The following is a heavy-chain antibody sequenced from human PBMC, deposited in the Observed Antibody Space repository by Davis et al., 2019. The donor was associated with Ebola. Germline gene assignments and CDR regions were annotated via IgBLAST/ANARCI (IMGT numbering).Heavy chain of an antibody. J-gene: IGHJ4*02. CDR3: ARGRGAVAGYFDY. D-gene: IGHD6-19*01. CDR2: VYYGGNT. Sequence: PSETLSLTCSVSGDSISSGNHYWSWIRQPPGKGLEWIGSVYYGGNTYYNPSLKSRVTISVDTSKNQFSLKLTSVTAADTAVYYCARGRGAVAGYFDYWGQGTLVTVSS. CDR1: GDSISSGNHY. V-gene: IGHV4-30-4*01.